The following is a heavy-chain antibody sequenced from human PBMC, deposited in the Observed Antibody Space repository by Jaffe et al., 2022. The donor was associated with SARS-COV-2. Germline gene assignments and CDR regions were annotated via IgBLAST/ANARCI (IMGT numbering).Heavy chain of an antibody. CDR1: GFTFSSYG. D-gene: IGHD1-26*01. Sequence: QVQLVESGGGVVQPGRSLRLSCAASGFTFSSYGMHWVRQAPGKGLEWVAVIWYDGSNKYYADSVKGRFTISRDNSKNTLYLQMNSLRAEDTAVYYCAREMGIVGATLEYYFDYWGQGTLVTVSS. CDR3: AREMGIVGATLEYYFDY. CDR2: IWYDGSNK. V-gene: IGHV3-33*01. J-gene: IGHJ4*02.